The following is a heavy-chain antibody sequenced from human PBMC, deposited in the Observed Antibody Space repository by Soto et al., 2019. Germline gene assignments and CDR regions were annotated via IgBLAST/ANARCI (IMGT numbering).Heavy chain of an antibody. Sequence: EVQLLESGGDLIQPGGSLRLSCTASGVTFGAFAIHWVRQAPGRGLEWVSSISAAGGDTDYGDSVKGRFRVSRDNSKKTVYLQMSSLRVEDTATYFCAKDTYSSGWWGWFDSWGQGTLVTVSS. V-gene: IGHV3-23*01. CDR3: AKDTYSSGWWGWFDS. J-gene: IGHJ5*01. D-gene: IGHD6-19*01. CDR1: GVTFGAFA. CDR2: ISAAGGDT.